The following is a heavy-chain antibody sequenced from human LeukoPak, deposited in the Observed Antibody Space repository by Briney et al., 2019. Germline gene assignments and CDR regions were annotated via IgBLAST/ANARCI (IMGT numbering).Heavy chain of an antibody. V-gene: IGHV3-7*01. CDR1: GFTFSNYW. CDR3: AAPYYYDSSPFGAFDI. J-gene: IGHJ3*02. CDR2: IKQDGSEK. D-gene: IGHD3-22*01. Sequence: GGSLRLSCAASGFTFSNYWMTWVRQAPGKGLEWVANIKQDGSEKYYVDSVKGRFTISRDNAKNSLYLQMNSLRAEDTAVYYCAAPYYYDSSPFGAFDIWGQGTMVTVSS.